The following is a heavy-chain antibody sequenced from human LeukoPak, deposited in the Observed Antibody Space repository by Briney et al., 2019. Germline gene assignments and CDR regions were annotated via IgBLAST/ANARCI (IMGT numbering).Heavy chain of an antibody. V-gene: IGHV4-59*01. CDR2: IYYSGST. D-gene: IGHD3-3*01. CDR1: GGSISSYY. CDR3: ARDRRGNFWSGYYADYYMDV. J-gene: IGHJ6*03. Sequence: PSETLSLTCTVSGGSISSYYWSWIRQPPGKGLEWLGYIYYSGSTNYNPSLKSRVTISVDTSKNQLSLKLSSVTAADTAVYYCARDRRGNFWSGYYADYYMDVWGKGTTVTVSS.